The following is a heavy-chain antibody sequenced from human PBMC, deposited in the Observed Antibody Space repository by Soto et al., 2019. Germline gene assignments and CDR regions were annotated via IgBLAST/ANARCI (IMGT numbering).Heavy chain of an antibody. CDR2: ISSSSSTI. D-gene: IGHD2-15*01. CDR1: GFTFSSYS. V-gene: IGHV3-48*02. Sequence: GESLRLSCAASGFTFSSYSMNWVRQAPGKGLEWVSYISSSSSTIYYADSVKGRFTISRDNAKNSLYLQMNSLRDEDTAVYYCAREDIVVVVAAVDYWGQGTLVTVSS. J-gene: IGHJ4*02. CDR3: AREDIVVVVAAVDY.